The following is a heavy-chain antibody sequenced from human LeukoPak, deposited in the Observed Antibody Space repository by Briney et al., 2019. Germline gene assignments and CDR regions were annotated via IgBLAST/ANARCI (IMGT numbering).Heavy chain of an antibody. V-gene: IGHV3-9*01. Sequence: GGSLRLSCAGSGFIFNNYAMHWVRQPPGKGLEWVSGISWNSGSIDYADSVKGRFTLSRDNAKNSLYLQMNSLRVEDTAFYYCAKDNRRHYTSGPNPDSLHWGQGALVTVSS. J-gene: IGHJ4*02. CDR1: GFIFNNYA. D-gene: IGHD6-19*01. CDR3: AKDNRRHYTSGPNPDSLH. CDR2: ISWNSGSI.